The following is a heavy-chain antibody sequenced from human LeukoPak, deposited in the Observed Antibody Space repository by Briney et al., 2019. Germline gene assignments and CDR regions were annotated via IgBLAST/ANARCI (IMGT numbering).Heavy chain of an antibody. Sequence: GGSLRLSCAASGFTFSIYSMNWVRQAPGKGLEWLSSITSSSNYIYYADSVKGRFTISRDNVQNSLYLQMNSLRAEDTAMYYCAGSLRGGGWYMYWGQGTLVTVSS. V-gene: IGHV3-21*01. CDR1: GFTFSIYS. J-gene: IGHJ4*02. CDR3: AGSLRGGGWYMY. D-gene: IGHD6-19*01. CDR2: ITSSSNYI.